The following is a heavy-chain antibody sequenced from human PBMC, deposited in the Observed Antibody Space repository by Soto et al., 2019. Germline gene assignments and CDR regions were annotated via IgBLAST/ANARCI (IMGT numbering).Heavy chain of an antibody. CDR3: ARVPGVYPTVDYYYGMDV. D-gene: IGHD6-13*01. CDR2: ISSSSSTI. CDR1: GFTFSSYS. Sequence: EVQLVESGGGLVQPGGSLRLSCAASGFTFSSYSMNWVRQAPGKGLEWVSYISSSSSTIYYADSVKGRFTISRDNAKNSLYLQMNSLREEDTAVYYCARVPGVYPTVDYYYGMDVWGQGTTVTVSS. J-gene: IGHJ6*02. V-gene: IGHV3-48*02.